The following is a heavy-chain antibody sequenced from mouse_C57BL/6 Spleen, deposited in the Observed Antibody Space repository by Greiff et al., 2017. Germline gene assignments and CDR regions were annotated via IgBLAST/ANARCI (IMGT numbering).Heavy chain of an antibody. CDR1: GYSITSGYY. Sequence: EVKLMESGPGLVKPSQSLSLTCSVTGYSITSGYYWNWIRQFPGNKLEWMGYISYDGSNNYNPSLKNRISITRDTSKNQFFLKLNSVTTEDTATYYCARGGLYGYDDFDYWGQGTTLTVSS. J-gene: IGHJ2*01. CDR2: ISYDGSN. D-gene: IGHD2-2*01. V-gene: IGHV3-6*01. CDR3: ARGGLYGYDDFDY.